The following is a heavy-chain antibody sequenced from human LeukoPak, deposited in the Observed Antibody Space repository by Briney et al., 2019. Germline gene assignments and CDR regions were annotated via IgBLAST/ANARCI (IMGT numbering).Heavy chain of an antibody. CDR3: ARVSYCSGGSCYRNDFDY. CDR1: GFTFSSYA. Sequence: GGSLRLSCAASGFTFSSYAMHWVRQAPGKGLEWVAVISYDGSNKYYADSVKGRFTISRDNSKNTLYLQMNSLRAEDTAVYYCARVSYCSGGSCYRNDFDYWGQGTLVTVSS. CDR2: ISYDGSNK. D-gene: IGHD2-15*01. V-gene: IGHV3-30-3*01. J-gene: IGHJ4*02.